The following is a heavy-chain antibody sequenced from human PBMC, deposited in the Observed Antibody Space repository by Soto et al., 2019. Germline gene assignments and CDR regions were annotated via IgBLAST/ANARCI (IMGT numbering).Heavy chain of an antibody. CDR3: ARVAGYGSGSRHFDT. Sequence: QVQLLQSGAEVTEPGASVKLSCKASGFTFSTHGLTWVRQAPGQGLEWMGWHVAVSWSPIYAQNFQSRVTVTTDRSTNTGYRELRSLTSDNTALYYCARVAGYGSGSRHFDTCGQGSLVIVSS. CDR1: GFTFSTHG. J-gene: IGHJ4*02. D-gene: IGHD3-10*01. CDR2: HVAVSWSP. V-gene: IGHV1-18*01.